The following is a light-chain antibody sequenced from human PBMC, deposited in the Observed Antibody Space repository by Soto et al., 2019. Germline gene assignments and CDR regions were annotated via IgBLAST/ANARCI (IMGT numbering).Light chain of an antibody. CDR3: QQYDSSPRT. CDR1: HTISSSY. CDR2: AIS. V-gene: IGKV3-20*01. Sequence: GLTQSPGTLSLYPGQRATLSCRASHTISSSYLAWYQQKPGQAPRLLIYAISDRATGVPDRFRGSGSGTDFTLTITGLEPEDFAVYFCQQYDSSPRTFGQGTKADIK. J-gene: IGKJ1*01.